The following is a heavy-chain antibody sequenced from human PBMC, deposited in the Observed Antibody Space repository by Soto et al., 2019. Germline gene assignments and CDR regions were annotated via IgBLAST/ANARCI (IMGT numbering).Heavy chain of an antibody. J-gene: IGHJ5*02. D-gene: IGHD3-22*01. V-gene: IGHV1-2*02. CDR2: INPNSGGT. Sequence: QVQLVQSGAEVKKPGASVKVSCKASGYTFTGYYMHWVRQAPGQGLEWVGWINPNSGGTYYAQKSQGRVTMTRDTSISTAYMELSRLRSDDTAVYYCARVVNYYDRSAYYFAWGQGTLVTVSS. CDR3: ARVVNYYDRSAYYFA. CDR1: GYTFTGYY.